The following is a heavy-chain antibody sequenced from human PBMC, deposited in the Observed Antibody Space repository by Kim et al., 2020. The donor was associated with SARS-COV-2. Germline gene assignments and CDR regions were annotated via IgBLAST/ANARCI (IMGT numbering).Heavy chain of an antibody. CDR2: ISYDGSNK. V-gene: IGHV3-30*18. CDR3: AKDSLDYYYGMDV. CDR1: GFTFSSYG. D-gene: IGHD3-16*02. Sequence: GRSLRLSCAASGFTFSSYGMHWVRQAPGKGLEWVAVISYDGSNKYYADSVKGRFTISRDNSKNTLYLQMNSLRAEDTAVYYCAKDSLDYYYGMDVWGQGT. J-gene: IGHJ6*02.